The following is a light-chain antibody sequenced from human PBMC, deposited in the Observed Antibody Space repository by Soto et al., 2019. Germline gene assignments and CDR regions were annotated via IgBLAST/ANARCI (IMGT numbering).Light chain of an antibody. J-gene: IGKJ4*01. V-gene: IGKV3D-15*01. Sequence: IVMTQYPSTLSVSPWERSSLSCMASQSVSSNLAWYQQKPGQAPGLLIFGASTRATGTPARFSGSGSETEFTLTITSLQSEDFAVYYCQQYSDWPLTFGGGTKVDIK. CDR3: QQYSDWPLT. CDR2: GAS. CDR1: QSVSSN.